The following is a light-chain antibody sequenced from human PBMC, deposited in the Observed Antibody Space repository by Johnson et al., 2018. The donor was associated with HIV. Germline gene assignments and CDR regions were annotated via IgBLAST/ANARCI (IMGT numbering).Light chain of an antibody. Sequence: QSVLTQPPSVSAAPGQQVTIYCSGSSSNIGNFYVSWYQQLPGAAPKLLIYDNNKRPSGVPDRFSGSKSGTSASLAISGLQVDDEADYYFAAWDDSLNGPVFGTGTEVAVL. J-gene: IGLJ1*01. CDR2: DNN. CDR1: SSNIGNFY. V-gene: IGLV1-51*01. CDR3: AAWDDSLNGPV.